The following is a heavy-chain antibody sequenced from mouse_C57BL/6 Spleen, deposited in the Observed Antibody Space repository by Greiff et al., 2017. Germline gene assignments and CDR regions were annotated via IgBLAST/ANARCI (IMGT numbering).Heavy chain of an antibody. CDR2: ISYDGSN. D-gene: IGHD1-1*01. V-gene: IGHV3-6*01. Sequence: EVHLVESGPGLVKPSQSLSLTCSVTGYSITSGYYWNWIRQFPGNKLEWMGYISYDGSNNYNPSLKNRISITRDTSKNQFFLKLNSVTTEDTATYYCARRIYYYGSSPHYYAMDYWGQGTSVTVSS. J-gene: IGHJ4*01. CDR1: GYSITSGYY. CDR3: ARRIYYYGSSPHYYAMDY.